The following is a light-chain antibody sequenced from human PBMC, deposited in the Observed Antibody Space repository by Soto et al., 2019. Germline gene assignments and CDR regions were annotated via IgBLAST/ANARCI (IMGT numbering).Light chain of an antibody. CDR1: QDIKKY. CDR2: DAT. V-gene: IGKV1-33*01. Sequence: DIQMTQSPSSLSASVGDRVFITCQASQDIKKYVNWYQQKPGKLPNLLIYDATTLQKGVSPRFSGSGSGTHFSLVISDLQPEDVGTYYCQEYDNIHTWTFGQGTKVEL. J-gene: IGKJ1*01. CDR3: QEYDNIHTWT.